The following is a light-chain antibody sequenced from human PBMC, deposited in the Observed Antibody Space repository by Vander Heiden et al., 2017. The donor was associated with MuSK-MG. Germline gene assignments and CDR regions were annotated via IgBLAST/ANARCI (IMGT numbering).Light chain of an antibody. CDR2: DGS. CDR1: QSISSTW. V-gene: IGKV1-5*01. J-gene: IGKJ4*01. CDR3: QQYNSHPLT. Sequence: DIQMTQSPPTLSASVRDRVTITCRASQSISSTWLAWYQQKPGKPPTLLIYDGSTLESGVPSRFSGSGSGTEFTLTISSLQPDDSATYYCQQYNSHPLTLGGGTKVEIK.